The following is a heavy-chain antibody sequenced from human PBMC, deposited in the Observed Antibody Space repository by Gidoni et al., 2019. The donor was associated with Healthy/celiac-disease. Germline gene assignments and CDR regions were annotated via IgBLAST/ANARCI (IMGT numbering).Heavy chain of an antibody. CDR1: GFSLSNARMG. Sequence: QVTLKESGPVLVKPTETLTLTCTVSGFSLSNARMGVSWIRQPPGKALEWLAHIFSNDEKSYSTSLKSRLTISKDTSKSQVVLTMTNMDPVDTATYYCARATTYYYDSSGYYWVDPWGQGTLVTVSS. J-gene: IGHJ5*02. CDR3: ARATTYYYDSSGYYWVDP. V-gene: IGHV2-26*01. D-gene: IGHD3-22*01. CDR2: IFSNDEK.